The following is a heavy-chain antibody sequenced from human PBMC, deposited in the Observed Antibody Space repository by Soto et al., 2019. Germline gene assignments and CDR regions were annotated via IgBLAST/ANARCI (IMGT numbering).Heavy chain of an antibody. J-gene: IGHJ5*02. CDR2: INPNSGGT. CDR1: GYTFTGYY. D-gene: IGHD6-19*01. Sequence: GASVKVSCKASGYTFTGYYMHWVRQAPGQGLEWMGWINPNSGGTNYAQKFQGWVTMTRDTSISTAYMELSRLRSDDTAVYYCARGLKSGWYMGWFDPWGQGTLVTVSS. CDR3: ARGLKSGWYMGWFDP. V-gene: IGHV1-2*04.